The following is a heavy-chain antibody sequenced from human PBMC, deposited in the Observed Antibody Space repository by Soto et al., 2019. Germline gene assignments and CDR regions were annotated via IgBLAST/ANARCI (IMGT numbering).Heavy chain of an antibody. CDR2: ISGYNGNT. Sequence: QVQLVQSGAEVKKPGASVKVARKASGYIFANYGITWVRQAPGQGLEWMGWISGYNGNTKYAQNLQGRVTMTSDTSTTTAYMELRNLRSDDTAVYYCARDEVPAANWLDRWGQGTLVTVSS. CDR1: GYIFANYG. V-gene: IGHV1-18*01. J-gene: IGHJ5*02. D-gene: IGHD2-2*01. CDR3: ARDEVPAANWLDR.